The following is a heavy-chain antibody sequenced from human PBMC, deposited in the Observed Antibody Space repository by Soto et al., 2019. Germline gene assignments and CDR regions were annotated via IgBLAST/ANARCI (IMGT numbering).Heavy chain of an antibody. Sequence: QLHLVQSGAEVKKPGASVKVSCKAFGYTFTSSGITWVRQAPGRGLEWMGWISPHNGNTNYAQSLQGRVTLTTDTSTDPAYMELRSLRSDDTAVYYCARGEGAVTIPYFYYGMDVWGQGTTVTVSS. CDR1: GYTFTSSG. D-gene: IGHD3-10*01. J-gene: IGHJ6*02. CDR3: ARGEGAVTIPYFYYGMDV. V-gene: IGHV1-18*01. CDR2: ISPHNGNT.